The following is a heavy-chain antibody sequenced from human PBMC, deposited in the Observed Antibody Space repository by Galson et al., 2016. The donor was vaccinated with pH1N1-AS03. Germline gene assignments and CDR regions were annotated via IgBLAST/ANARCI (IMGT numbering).Heavy chain of an antibody. V-gene: IGHV3-7*01. CDR2: IGQDGSEK. J-gene: IGHJ3*02. CDR1: GFTFSDYW. D-gene: IGHD3-22*01. CDR3: ARSRSPDYYDSSTYRPDAFDI. Sequence: SLRLSCADSGFTFSDYWMSWVRQAPGKGLEWVANIGQDGSEKYYVDSVKGRFTISRDNAMNSLYLQMNSLRAEDTALYYCARSRSPDYYDSSTYRPDAFDIWGQGTRVTVSS.